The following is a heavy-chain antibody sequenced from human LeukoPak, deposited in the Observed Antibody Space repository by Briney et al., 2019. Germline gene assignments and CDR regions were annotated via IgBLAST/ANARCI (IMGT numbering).Heavy chain of an antibody. D-gene: IGHD6-19*01. V-gene: IGHV4-31*11. CDR1: GDSISSGGYW. CDR2: ISYGGNT. CDR3: AREGIAVAGTAPLDY. J-gene: IGHJ4*02. Sequence: PSQTLSLTCAVSGDSISSGGYWWSWIRQHPGKGPEWIGYISYGGNTYYNPSLKSRVAISADTPKNQFSLKLSSVTAADTAVYYCAREGIAVAGTAPLDYWGQGTLVTVSS.